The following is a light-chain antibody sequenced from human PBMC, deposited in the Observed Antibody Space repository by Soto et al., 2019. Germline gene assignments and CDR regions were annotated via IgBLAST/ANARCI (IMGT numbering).Light chain of an antibody. V-gene: IGKV3-11*01. CDR1: QSVSSH. CDR3: QQRSNWPLT. Sequence: EIVLTQSPATLSLSPGERAALSCRASQSVSSHLAWYQQKPGQAPRLLIYDASNRATGIPARFSGSGTGTDFTLIISSVEPEDLAVYYCQQRSNWPLTCGGGTKVEIK. CDR2: DAS. J-gene: IGKJ4*01.